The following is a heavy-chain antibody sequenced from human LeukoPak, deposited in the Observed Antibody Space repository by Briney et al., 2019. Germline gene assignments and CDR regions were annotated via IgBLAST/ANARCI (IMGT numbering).Heavy chain of an antibody. V-gene: IGHV3-21*01. J-gene: IGHJ4*02. Sequence: TGGSLRLSCAASGFTFSSYSMNWVRQAPGKGLEWVSSISSSSSYIYHADSVKGRFTISRDNAKNSLYLQMNSLRAEDTAVYYCASPLYSSSSVWGQGTLVTVSS. CDR3: ASPLYSSSSV. CDR1: GFTFSSYS. D-gene: IGHD6-6*01. CDR2: ISSSSSYI.